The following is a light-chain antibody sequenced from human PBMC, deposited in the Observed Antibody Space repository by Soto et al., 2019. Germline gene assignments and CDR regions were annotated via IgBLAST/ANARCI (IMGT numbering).Light chain of an antibody. CDR1: QSVSTY. Sequence: IVMTQSPATLSVSPGDRATLSCRASQSVSTYLAWYQQKPGQAPRLLIYGASGRATGIPDRFSGSGSGTDFTLTISRLEPEDFAVYYCQQYTSSLITFGQGTRLEIK. CDR3: QQYTSSLIT. V-gene: IGKV3-20*01. J-gene: IGKJ5*01. CDR2: GAS.